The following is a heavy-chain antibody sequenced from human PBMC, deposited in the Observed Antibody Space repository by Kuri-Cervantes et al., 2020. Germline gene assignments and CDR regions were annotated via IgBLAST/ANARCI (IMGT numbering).Heavy chain of an antibody. CDR1: GGSISSSSYY. CDR2: IYYSGST. CDR3: ARGPTGGYSFDY. Sequence: SETLSLTCTVSGGSISSSSYYWGWIRQPPGKGLEWIGSIYYSGSTYYSPSLKSRVTISVDTSKNQFSLKLSSVTAADTAVYYCARGPTGGYSFDYWGQGTLVTVSS. V-gene: IGHV4-39*01. D-gene: IGHD2-2*03. J-gene: IGHJ4*02.